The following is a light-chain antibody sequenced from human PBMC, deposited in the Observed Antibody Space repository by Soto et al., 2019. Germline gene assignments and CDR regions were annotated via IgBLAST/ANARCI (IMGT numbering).Light chain of an antibody. CDR2: AAS. V-gene: IGKV1-8*01. CDR3: QQYYSYIT. CDR1: QGISSY. J-gene: IGKJ5*01. Sequence: AIRMTQYPASFSSVIGDRVPIYFRASQGISSYLAWYQQKPGKAPKLLIYAASTLQSGVPSRFSGSGSGTDFTLTISCLQSEDFATYYCQQYYSYITFGQGTRLAI.